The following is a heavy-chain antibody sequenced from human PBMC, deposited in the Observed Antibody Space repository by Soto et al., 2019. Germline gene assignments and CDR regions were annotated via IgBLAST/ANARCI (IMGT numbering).Heavy chain of an antibody. CDR3: AKDKPAAGSQWLVPI. CDR1: GFTFSTYA. J-gene: IGHJ4*02. V-gene: IGHV3-23*01. CDR2: ISDSGGST. D-gene: IGHD6-19*01. Sequence: GGSVRLSCVVSGFTFSTYALPCVRQAPGMGLQWVSAISDSGGSTYYADSVRGRFTISRDNSNNTLYLQLNSLGAEDTAVYYCAKDKPAAGSQWLVPIWGRGTLVTVSS.